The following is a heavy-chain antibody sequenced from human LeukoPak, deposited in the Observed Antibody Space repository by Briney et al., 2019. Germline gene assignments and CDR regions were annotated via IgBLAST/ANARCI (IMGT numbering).Heavy chain of an antibody. J-gene: IGHJ5*02. V-gene: IGHV4-59*12. D-gene: IGHD2-2*01. Sequence: SETLSLTCTVSGGSISSYYWSWIRQPPGKGLEWIGYIYYSGSTNYNPSLKSRVTISVDTSKNQFSLKLSSVTAADTAVYYCARDLRGLVVPAAPGWFDPWGQGTLVTVSS. CDR1: GGSISSYY. CDR3: ARDLRGLVVPAAPGWFDP. CDR2: IYYSGST.